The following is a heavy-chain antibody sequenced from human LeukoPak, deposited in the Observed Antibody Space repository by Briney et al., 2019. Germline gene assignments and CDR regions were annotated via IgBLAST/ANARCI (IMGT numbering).Heavy chain of an antibody. D-gene: IGHD3-22*01. V-gene: IGHV1-8*03. CDR1: GYTFTSYD. Sequence: ASVKVSCKASGYTFTSYDINWVRQATGQGLEWMGWMNPNSGNAGYAQKFQGRVTITRNTSISTAYMELSSLRSEDTAVYYCARDHDTMITPQYWGQGTLVTVSS. CDR2: MNPNSGNA. CDR3: ARDHDTMITPQY. J-gene: IGHJ4*02.